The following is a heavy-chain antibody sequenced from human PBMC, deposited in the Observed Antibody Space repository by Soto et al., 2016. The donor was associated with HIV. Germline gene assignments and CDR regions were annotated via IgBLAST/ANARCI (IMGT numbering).Heavy chain of an antibody. Sequence: EVQLVESGGGLVQPGGSLRLSCAASGFTFSTYAMHWVRQAPGEGLVWVSRISTDGSTTSYADSVKGRFTISRDNAKNTLYLQMNSLRDEETAVYYCVRRHYYYHHMDVWGKGTTVTVSS. J-gene: IGHJ6*03. V-gene: IGHV3-74*01. CDR3: VRRHYYYHHMDV. CDR1: GFTFSTYA. CDR2: ISTDGSTT.